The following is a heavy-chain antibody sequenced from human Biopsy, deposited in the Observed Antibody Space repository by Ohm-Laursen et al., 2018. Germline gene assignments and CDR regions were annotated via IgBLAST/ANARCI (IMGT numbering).Heavy chain of an antibody. D-gene: IGHD4/OR15-4a*01. Sequence: SDTLSLTCPLSGDSITRSYWSWIRQSPGKGLEWIGHVFDRGTTNYNPSVRSRVTMSEDTSKKQFSLKMTSVTAADTGVYYCAQTRNDYGGFYFDYWGRGTLVTVSS. V-gene: IGHV4-59*08. CDR1: GDSITRSY. CDR2: VFDRGTT. CDR3: AQTRNDYGGFYFDY. J-gene: IGHJ4*02.